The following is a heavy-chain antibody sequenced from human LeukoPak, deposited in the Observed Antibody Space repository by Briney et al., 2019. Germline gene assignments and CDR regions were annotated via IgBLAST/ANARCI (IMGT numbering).Heavy chain of an antibody. Sequence: GGSLRLSCAASGFTFTTYWMTWVRQAPGKGLEWVANINQDGTEKYYVDSVKGRFTISRDNAKNSLYLQMNSLRAEDTAVYYCAELGITMIGGVWGKGTTVTISS. J-gene: IGHJ6*04. CDR2: INQDGTEK. V-gene: IGHV3-7*01. D-gene: IGHD3-10*02. CDR3: AELGITMIGGV. CDR1: GFTFTTYW.